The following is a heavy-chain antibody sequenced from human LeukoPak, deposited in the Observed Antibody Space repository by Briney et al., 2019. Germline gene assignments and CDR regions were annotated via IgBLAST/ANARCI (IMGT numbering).Heavy chain of an antibody. D-gene: IGHD3-10*01. J-gene: IGHJ4*02. Sequence: GGSLRLSCAASGFTFSSYWMSWVRQAPGKGLEWVSNIKQDGSEKYYVNSVKGRFTISRDNAKNSLYLQMNSLRAEDTAVYYCARDRYYGSGRPPFDYWGQGTLVTVSS. CDR1: GFTFSSYW. CDR2: IKQDGSEK. V-gene: IGHV3-7*01. CDR3: ARDRYYGSGRPPFDY.